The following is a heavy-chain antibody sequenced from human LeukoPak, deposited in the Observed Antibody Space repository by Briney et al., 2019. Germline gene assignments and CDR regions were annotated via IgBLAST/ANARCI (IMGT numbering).Heavy chain of an antibody. CDR2: TYTGGNS. D-gene: IGHD1-7*01. CDR1: GFTVSSTH. Sequence: GGSLRLSCAASGFTVSSTHMVWVRQAPGKGLEWVSVTYTGGNSYYAGSVKGRFIISRDISKNTLYLDMNNLRAEDTAMYYCARVLSGTTQTNYFDNWGQGTLVTVSS. V-gene: IGHV3-53*05. J-gene: IGHJ4*02. CDR3: ARVLSGTTQTNYFDN.